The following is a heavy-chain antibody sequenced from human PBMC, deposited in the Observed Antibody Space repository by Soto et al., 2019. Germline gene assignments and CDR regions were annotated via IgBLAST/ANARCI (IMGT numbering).Heavy chain of an antibody. D-gene: IGHD3-10*02. CDR2: ISAYNGKT. CDR1: GYTFTSYG. Sequence: QVQLVQSGAEVKKPGASVKVSCKASGYTFTSYGISWVRQAPGQGLEWMGWISAYNGKTNYAQKLQGRVTMTTDTSPSTAYMERLSMRPDDTAVYYCARDKVFGELLVWGQGTLVTVSS. V-gene: IGHV1-18*01. J-gene: IGHJ4*02. CDR3: ARDKVFGELLV.